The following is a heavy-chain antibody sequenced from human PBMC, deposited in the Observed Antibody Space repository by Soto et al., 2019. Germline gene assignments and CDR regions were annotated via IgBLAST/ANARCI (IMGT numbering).Heavy chain of an antibody. CDR3: VRVGRVGATSLSNAWFDP. V-gene: IGHV5-51*01. J-gene: IGHJ5*02. CDR1: GYTFTGHW. Sequence: GESLKISCSGSGYTFTGHWICWVRQMPWKGLEWVGIIYPGDSDTRYSPSFQGHVIITADKSITTAYLQWSSLKASDTAMYYCVRVGRVGATSLSNAWFDPWGQGTLVTVSS. D-gene: IGHD1-26*01. CDR2: IYPGDSDT.